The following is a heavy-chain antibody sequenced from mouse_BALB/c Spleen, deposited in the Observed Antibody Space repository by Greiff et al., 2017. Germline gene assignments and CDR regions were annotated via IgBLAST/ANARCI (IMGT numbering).Heavy chain of an antibody. CDR1: GYTFTSYW. CDR3: ARSRGSFAY. J-gene: IGHJ3*01. CDR2: IYPGDGDT. D-gene: IGHD1-1*01. Sequence: QVQLKESGAELARPGASVKLSCKASGYTFTSYWMQWVKQRPGQGLEWIGAIYPGDGDTRYTQKFKGKATLTADKSSSTAYMQLSSLASEDSAVYYCARSRGSFAYWGQGTLVTVSA. V-gene: IGHV1-87*01.